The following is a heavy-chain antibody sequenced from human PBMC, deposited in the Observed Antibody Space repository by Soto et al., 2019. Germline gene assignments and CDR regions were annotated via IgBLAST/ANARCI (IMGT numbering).Heavy chain of an antibody. CDR1: GYSFTSYY. CDR2: INPSGGST. CDR3: ARDRAAAAGTPDNYYYYGMDV. D-gene: IGHD6-13*01. J-gene: IGHJ6*02. Sequence: ASVKVSCKASGYSFTSYYMHWVRQAPGQGLEWMGIINPSGGSTSYAQKFQGRVTMTRDTSTSTVYMELSSLRSEDTAVYYCARDRAAAAGTPDNYYYYGMDVWGQGTTVTVSS. V-gene: IGHV1-46*01.